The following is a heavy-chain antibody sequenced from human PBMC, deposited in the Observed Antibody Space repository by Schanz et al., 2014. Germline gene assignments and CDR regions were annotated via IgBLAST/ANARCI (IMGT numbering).Heavy chain of an antibody. J-gene: IGHJ4*02. D-gene: IGHD3-10*01. CDR3: ARVPYGSGSYWDY. CDR1: GFSFSSYS. CDR2: ISGSGGST. Sequence: EADLVESGGGLIQRGESLRLSCSASGFSFSSYSMNWVRQAPGKGLEWVSAISGSGGSTYYADSVKGRFTISRDNSKNTLYLQMNSLRAGDTAVYYCARVPYGSGSYWDYWGQGTLVTVSS. V-gene: IGHV3-23*04.